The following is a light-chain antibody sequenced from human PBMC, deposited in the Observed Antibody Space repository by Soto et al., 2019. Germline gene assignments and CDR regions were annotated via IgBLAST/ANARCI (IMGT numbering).Light chain of an antibody. Sequence: DIRMTQSPSSLSASVGDRVTIACRASQSIDTHLNWYQQHPGKAPNALIYEASNLQSGVPSRFSGSGSGADFNLTISGLQPVDSGTYYCQQAYGPPATFGEGTKVEIK. CDR3: QQAYGPPAT. V-gene: IGKV1-39*01. CDR1: QSIDTH. CDR2: EAS. J-gene: IGKJ1*01.